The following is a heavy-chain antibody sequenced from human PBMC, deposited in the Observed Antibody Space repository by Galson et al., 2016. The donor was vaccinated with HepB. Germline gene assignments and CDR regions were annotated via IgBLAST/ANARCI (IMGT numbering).Heavy chain of an antibody. J-gene: IGHJ5*02. CDR3: ACKYSTGWYAGAFDP. CDR2: ISAGGVNT. D-gene: IGHD6-19*01. CDR1: GFPFNNYV. V-gene: IGHV3-23*01. Sequence: SLRLSCAASGFPFNNYVLGWVRQAPAKGLEWVSLISAGGVNTYSADSVKGRFTISRDNSKNTLYLHMDSLRADDTAVYYCACKYSTGWYAGAFDPWGQGTLVTVSS.